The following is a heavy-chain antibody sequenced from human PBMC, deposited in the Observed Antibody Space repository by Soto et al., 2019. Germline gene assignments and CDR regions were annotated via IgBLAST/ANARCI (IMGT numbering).Heavy chain of an antibody. CDR1: GFTLSNHW. CDR3: ARASLYSNSWYDAFDI. D-gene: IGHD6-13*01. Sequence: EVQLVESGGGLVQPGGSLRLSCAASGFTLSNHWMHWVRQVPGKGLVWVSRVNSDGSSASYADSVKGRFTISRDNAKNTLYLQMNSLRAEDTAVFYCARASLYSNSWYDAFDIWGQGTMVTVSS. CDR2: VNSDGSSA. V-gene: IGHV3-74*01. J-gene: IGHJ3*02.